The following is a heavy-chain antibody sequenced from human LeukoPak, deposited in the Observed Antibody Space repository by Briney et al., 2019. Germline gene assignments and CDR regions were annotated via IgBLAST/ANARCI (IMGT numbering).Heavy chain of an antibody. Sequence: GGSLRLSCAASGFTFSSYFMNWVRHAPGKGLEWVSSISGDSTYIYNAGSVKGRFTISRDNAQASLYLQMISLRADDTAVYYCARVSGRLERQSDLDYWGQGTLVIVSS. D-gene: IGHD1-1*01. CDR1: GFTFSSYF. J-gene: IGHJ4*02. CDR3: ARVSGRLERQSDLDY. CDR2: ISGDSTYI. V-gene: IGHV3-21*01.